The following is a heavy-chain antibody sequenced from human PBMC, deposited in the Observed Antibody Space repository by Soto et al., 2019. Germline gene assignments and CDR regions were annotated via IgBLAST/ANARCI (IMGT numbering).Heavy chain of an antibody. D-gene: IGHD1-1*01. CDR2: VKYDGSQT. J-gene: IGHJ6*02. CDR1: GFTFSSYW. V-gene: IGHV3-7*01. Sequence: GGSLRLSCADSGFTFSSYWMSWVRQAPGKGLEWVANVKYDGSQTYYVGSVKGRFTISRDNAKNSLYLQMNSLRAEDTAVYYCTRDFQGPLDYGMDVWGQGTMVTVSS. CDR3: TRDFQGPLDYGMDV.